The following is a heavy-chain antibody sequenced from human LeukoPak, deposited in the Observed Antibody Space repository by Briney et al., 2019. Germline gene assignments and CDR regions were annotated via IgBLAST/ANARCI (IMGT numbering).Heavy chain of an antibody. Sequence: PGGSLRLSCAASGFTFHNYALSWVRQAPGKGLEWVSTISANSATTFYAGSVEGRFTISRDNSDDKLFLQMNSLRVEDTAVYYCVSPGCISSSWFHWGRGTLVTVSS. CDR2: ISANSATT. CDR1: GFTFHNYA. J-gene: IGHJ1*01. D-gene: IGHD2-2*01. V-gene: IGHV3-23*01. CDR3: VSPGCISSSWFH.